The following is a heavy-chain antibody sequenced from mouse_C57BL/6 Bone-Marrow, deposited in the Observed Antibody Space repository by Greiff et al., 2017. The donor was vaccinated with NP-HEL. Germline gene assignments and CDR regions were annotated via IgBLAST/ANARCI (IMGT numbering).Heavy chain of an antibody. CDR2: IDPNSGGT. D-gene: IGHD1-1*01. CDR3: DRCDCGSRGWYFDV. V-gene: IGHV1-72*01. Sequence: QVQLQQPGADLVKPGASVKLSCKASGYTFTSYWMHWVKQRPGRGLEWIGGIDPNSGGTKFNEKFKTKATLTVDKSSSTAYMQLRSLTSEASAVYYWDRCDCGSRGWYFDVWGTGTTVTVSS. CDR1: GYTFTSYW. J-gene: IGHJ1*03.